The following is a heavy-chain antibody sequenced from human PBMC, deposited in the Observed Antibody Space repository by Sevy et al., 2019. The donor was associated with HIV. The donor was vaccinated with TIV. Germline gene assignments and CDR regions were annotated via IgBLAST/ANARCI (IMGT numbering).Heavy chain of an antibody. Sequence: SETLSLTCSVSGDSITSGDYYWSWIRQHPGKGLEWIGYMHYRGITYSGPSLKSRVLMSVDRSKNQLSLNLTSVTAADTAVYYCARDSSRAEATMIKGFDPWGQGTLVTVSS. V-gene: IGHV4-31*03. CDR3: ARDSSRAEATMIKGFDP. CDR1: GDSITSGDYY. J-gene: IGHJ5*01. CDR2: MHYRGIT. D-gene: IGHD3-16*01.